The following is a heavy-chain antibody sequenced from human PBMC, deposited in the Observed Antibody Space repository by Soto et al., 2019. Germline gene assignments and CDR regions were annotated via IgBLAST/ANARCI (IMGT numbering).Heavy chain of an antibody. J-gene: IGHJ6*02. Sequence: GGSLRLSCAASGFTFSSYGMHWVRQAPGKGLEWVAVISYDGSNKYYADSVKGRFTISRDNSKNTLYLQMNSLRAEDTAVYYCAKDGSKYYSLYSGYGMDVWGQGTTVTVSS. V-gene: IGHV3-30*18. CDR3: AKDGSKYYSLYSGYGMDV. D-gene: IGHD3-10*01. CDR1: GFTFSSYG. CDR2: ISYDGSNK.